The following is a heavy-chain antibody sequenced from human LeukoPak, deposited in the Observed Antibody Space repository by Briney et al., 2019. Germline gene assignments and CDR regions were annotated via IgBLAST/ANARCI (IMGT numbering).Heavy chain of an antibody. Sequence: GGSLRLSCAASGFSLSSHKMSWVRQAPGKELEWVSTISTGSDYIYYGDSMRGRFTISRDNARNSLYLQMNSLRVEDTALYYCARDHSSGGYQEGYFDLWGRGTLVTVSS. CDR1: GFSLSSHK. V-gene: IGHV3-21*01. CDR3: ARDHSSGGYQEGYFDL. CDR2: ISTGSDYI. J-gene: IGHJ2*01. D-gene: IGHD2-2*01.